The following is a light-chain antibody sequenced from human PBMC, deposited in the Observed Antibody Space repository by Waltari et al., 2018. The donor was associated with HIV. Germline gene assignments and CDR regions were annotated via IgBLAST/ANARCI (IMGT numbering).Light chain of an antibody. CDR1: SSDVGSYNL. CDR2: EGS. CDR3: CSYAGSSLYV. J-gene: IGLJ1*01. V-gene: IGLV2-23*01. Sequence: QAALTQPASVSGSPGQSITIPRTGTSSDVGSYNLVSWYQQPPGKTPKLMIYEGSKRPSGVSNRFSGSNSGNTASLTISGLQAEDEADYYCCSYAGSSLYVFGTGTKVTVL.